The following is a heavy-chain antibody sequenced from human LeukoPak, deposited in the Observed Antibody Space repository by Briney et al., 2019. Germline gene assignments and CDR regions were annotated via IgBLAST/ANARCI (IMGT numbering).Heavy chain of an antibody. J-gene: IGHJ5*02. CDR2: IIPIFGTA. D-gene: IGHD2-15*01. CDR3: ARDRVVGLAPFDP. Sequence: SVKVSCKASGGTFSSYAISWVRQAPGQGLEWVGGIIPIFGTANYAQKFQGRVTITADESTSTAYMELSSLRSEDTAVYYCARDRVVGLAPFDPWGQGTLVTVSS. V-gene: IGHV1-69*13. CDR1: GGTFSSYA.